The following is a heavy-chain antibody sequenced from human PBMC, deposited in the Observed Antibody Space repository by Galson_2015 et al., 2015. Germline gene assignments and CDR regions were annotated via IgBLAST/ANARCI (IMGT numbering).Heavy chain of an antibody. CDR2: IRSDGSDE. CDR3: ARILEGMIQGTIRLTDY. J-gene: IGHJ4*02. Sequence: SVRVSCKASGYNFNTYGVTWVRQAPGQGLEWVGCIRSDGSDESYAQTLQGRVTVTTDTATNTAYMQMKSLTFEDTAVYYCARILEGMIQGTIRLTDYWGQGTLVTVSS. V-gene: IGHV1-18*01. CDR1: GYNFNTYG. D-gene: IGHD3-10*01.